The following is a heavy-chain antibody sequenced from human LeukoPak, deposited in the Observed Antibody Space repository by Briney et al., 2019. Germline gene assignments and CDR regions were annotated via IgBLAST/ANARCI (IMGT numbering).Heavy chain of an antibody. J-gene: IGHJ3*02. CDR3: ARLPAGPPGAFDI. D-gene: IGHD2-2*01. CDR1: GGSTSSGDYY. V-gene: IGHV4-30-4*01. CDR2: IYYSGST. Sequence: KPSETLSLTCTVSGGSTSSGDYYWSWIRQPPGKGLEWIGYIYYSGSTYYNPSLKSRVTISADTSKNQFSLKLSSVTAADTAVYYCARLPAGPPGAFDIWGQGTMVTVSS.